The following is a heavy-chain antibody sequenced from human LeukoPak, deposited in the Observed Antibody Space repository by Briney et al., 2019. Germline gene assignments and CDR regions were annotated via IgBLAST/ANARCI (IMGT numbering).Heavy chain of an antibody. CDR1: GGSISSSSYY. J-gene: IGHJ4*02. Sequence: SSETLSLTCTVSGGSISSSSYYWGWIRQPPGKGLEWIGSIYYSGSTYYNPSLKSRVTISVDTSKNQFSLKLSSVTAADTAVYYCARLYHYYDSSGSFDYWGQGTLVTVSS. CDR2: IYYSGST. CDR3: ARLYHYYDSSGSFDY. D-gene: IGHD3-22*01. V-gene: IGHV4-39*07.